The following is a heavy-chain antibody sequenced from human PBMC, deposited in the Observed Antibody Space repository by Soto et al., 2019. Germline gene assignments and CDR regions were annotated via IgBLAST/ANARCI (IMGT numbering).Heavy chain of an antibody. CDR2: ISYDGSNK. CDR3: AKEREMATTLYYYYGMDV. CDR1: GFTFSSYG. J-gene: IGHJ6*02. D-gene: IGHD5-12*01. Sequence: GGSLRLSCAASGFTFSSYGMHWVRQAPGKGLEWVAVISYDGSNKYYADSVKGRFTISRDNSKNTLYLQMNSLRAEDTAVYYCAKEREMATTLYYYYGMDVWGQGTTVTVSS. V-gene: IGHV3-30*18.